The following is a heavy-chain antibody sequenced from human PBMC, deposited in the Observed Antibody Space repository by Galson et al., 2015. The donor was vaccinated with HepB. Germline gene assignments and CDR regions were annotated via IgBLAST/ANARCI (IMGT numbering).Heavy chain of an antibody. D-gene: IGHD2-2*01. CDR2: IKQDGSEK. CDR3: AREGGYCSSTCAESEDYWYFDL. V-gene: IGHV3-7*01. Sequence: SLRLSCAASGFTFSSYWMSWVRQAPGKGLEWVANIKQDGSEKYYVDSVKGRFTISRDNAKNSLYLQMNSLRAEDTAVYYCAREGGYCSSTCAESEDYWYFDLWGRGTLVTVSS. CDR1: GFTFSSYW. J-gene: IGHJ2*01.